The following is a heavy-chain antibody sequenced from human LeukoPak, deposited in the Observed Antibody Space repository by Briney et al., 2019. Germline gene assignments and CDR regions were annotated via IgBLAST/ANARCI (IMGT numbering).Heavy chain of an antibody. CDR3: ATAPLLWFGEGAFDI. Sequence: EASVTVSCTVSGYTLTELSMHWVRQAPGKGLEWMGGFDPEDGETIYAQKFQGRVTMTEDTSTDTAYMELSSLRSEDTAVYYCATAPLLWFGEGAFDIWGQGTMVTVSS. D-gene: IGHD3-10*01. V-gene: IGHV1-24*01. CDR1: GYTLTELS. J-gene: IGHJ3*02. CDR2: FDPEDGET.